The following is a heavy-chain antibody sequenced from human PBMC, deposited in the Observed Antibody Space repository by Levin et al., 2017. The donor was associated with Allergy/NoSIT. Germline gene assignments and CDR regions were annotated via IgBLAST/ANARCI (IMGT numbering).Heavy chain of an antibody. V-gene: IGHV3-15*07. D-gene: IGHD3-10*01. CDR2: IKSKSSGGTT. Sequence: GESLKISCAASGFTFSDAWLNWVRQAPGKGLEWVGRIKSKSSGGTTDYAAPVKGRFTISRDDSKNTVYPQMNSLKTEDTAVYYCIRYGFSYGSGNDYWGQGALVTVSS. CDR1: GFTFSDAW. J-gene: IGHJ4*02. CDR3: IRYGFSYGSGNDY.